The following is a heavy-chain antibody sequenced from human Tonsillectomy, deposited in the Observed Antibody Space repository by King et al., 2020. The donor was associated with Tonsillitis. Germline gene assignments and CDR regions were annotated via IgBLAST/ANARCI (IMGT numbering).Heavy chain of an antibody. D-gene: IGHD1-26*01. J-gene: IGHJ4*02. CDR1: GLTFSSAW. V-gene: IGHV3-15*01. Sequence: VQLVESGGGLVEPGGSLRLSCAASGLTFSSAWVSWVRQAPGKGLEWVGRIKSKGDGATTDYAAPVKGRITISRDDSKSRVYLQMKSLKVDDTAVYYCTTGIVGSTRSWFDYWGQGTLVTVSS. CDR2: IKSKGDGATT. CDR3: TTGIVGSTRSWFDY.